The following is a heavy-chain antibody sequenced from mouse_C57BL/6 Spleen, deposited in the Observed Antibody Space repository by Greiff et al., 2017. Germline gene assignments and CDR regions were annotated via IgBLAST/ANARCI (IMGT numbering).Heavy chain of an antibody. CDR3: ARAPITTVVGLHWYFDV. CDR2: FYPGSGSI. Sequence: QVQLQQSGAELVKPGASVKLSCKASGYTFTEYTIHWVKQRSGQGLEWIGWFYPGSGSIKYNEKFKDKATLTADKSSSTVYMELSRLTSEDSAVYFCARAPITTVVGLHWYFDVWGTGTTVTVSS. CDR1: GYTFTEYT. V-gene: IGHV1-62-2*01. J-gene: IGHJ1*03. D-gene: IGHD1-1*01.